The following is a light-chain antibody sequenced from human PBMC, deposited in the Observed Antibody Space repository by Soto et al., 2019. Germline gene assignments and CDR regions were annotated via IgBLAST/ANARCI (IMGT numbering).Light chain of an antibody. CDR1: SSDVGGYNY. V-gene: IGLV2-14*01. CDR2: DVS. Sequence: QSALTQPAAVSGSPGQSITISCTGTSSDVGGYNYVSWYQQHPGKAPKLMIYDVSNRPSGVSNRFSGSKSGNTASLTISGLQAEDEAVDYCSLYTSSSTLVFGGGTKLTVL. J-gene: IGLJ2*01. CDR3: SLYTSSSTLV.